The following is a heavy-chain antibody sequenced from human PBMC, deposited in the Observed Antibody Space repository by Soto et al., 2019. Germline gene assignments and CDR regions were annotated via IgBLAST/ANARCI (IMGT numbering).Heavy chain of an antibody. CDR2: IYYSGST. D-gene: IGHD4-4*01. Sequence: QVQLQESGPGLVKPSETLSLTCTVSGGSISSYYWSWIRQPPGKGLEWFGYIYYSGSTNYNPSLKSRVTISVDTSKNQFSLKLSSVTAADTAVYYCARGPTPWGQGTLVTVSS. CDR1: GGSISSYY. J-gene: IGHJ5*02. V-gene: IGHV4-59*01. CDR3: ARGPTP.